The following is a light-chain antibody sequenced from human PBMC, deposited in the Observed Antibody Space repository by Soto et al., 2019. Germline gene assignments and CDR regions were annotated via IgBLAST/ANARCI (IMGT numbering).Light chain of an antibody. CDR3: QQYGSSPRSGT. J-gene: IGKJ1*01. CDR2: SAS. Sequence: EIVLTQSPGTLSLSPGERATLSCRASQSVSSSYLAWYQQKPGQAPRLLIFSASGRATGIPDRFSGSGFGTDFTLTISRLEPEDFAVYYCQQYGSSPRSGTFGQGTKVEIK. CDR1: QSVSSSY. V-gene: IGKV3-20*01.